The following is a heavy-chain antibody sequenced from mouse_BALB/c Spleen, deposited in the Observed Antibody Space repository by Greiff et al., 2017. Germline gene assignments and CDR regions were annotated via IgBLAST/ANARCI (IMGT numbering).Heavy chain of an antibody. Sequence: EVQLVESGGGLVKPGGSLKLSCAASGFAFSSYDMSWVRQTPEKRLEWVAYISSGGGSTYYPDTVKGRFTISRDNAKNTLYLQMSSLKSEDTAMYYCARHITTARYFDVWGAGTTVTVSS. V-gene: IGHV5-12-1*01. CDR2: ISSGGGST. D-gene: IGHD1-2*01. J-gene: IGHJ1*01. CDR1: GFAFSSYD. CDR3: ARHITTARYFDV.